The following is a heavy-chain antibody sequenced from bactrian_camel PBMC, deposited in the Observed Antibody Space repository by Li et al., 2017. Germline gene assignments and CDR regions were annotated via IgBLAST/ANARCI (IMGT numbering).Heavy chain of an antibody. V-gene: IGHV3S53*01. J-gene: IGHJ4*01. CDR2: IDGDGKT. CDR3: ASEYNY. Sequence: HVQLVESGGGSVQAGGSVGLSCVAPGYMITSSCMGIFRRAPGKEREGVATIDGDGKTMYRDSVKGRFTISKDNAKNSLWLDMRALQPEDTATYYSASEYNYWGQGTQVTVS. CDR1: GYMITSSC.